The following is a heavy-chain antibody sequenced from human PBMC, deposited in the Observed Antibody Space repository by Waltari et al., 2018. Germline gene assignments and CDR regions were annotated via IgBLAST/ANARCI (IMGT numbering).Heavy chain of an antibody. J-gene: IGHJ4*02. Sequence: QVQLVQSGAEVKKPGASVKVSCKASGYTFTSYGISWVRQAPGQGLEWMGWISAYNGNTNYAQKFQGRVTMTRDTSISTAYMELSRLRSDDTAVYYCATRSRVAVANYWGQGTLVTVSS. D-gene: IGHD6-19*01. V-gene: IGHV1-18*01. CDR3: ATRSRVAVANY. CDR1: GYTFTSYG. CDR2: ISAYNGNT.